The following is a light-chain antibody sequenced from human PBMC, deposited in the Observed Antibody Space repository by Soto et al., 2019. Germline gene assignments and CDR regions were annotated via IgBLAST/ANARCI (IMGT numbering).Light chain of an antibody. V-gene: IGLV2-8*01. J-gene: IGLJ1*01. CDR2: EVN. CDR1: SSDVGGYNY. Sequence: QSAPTQPPSASGSPGQSVAISCTGTSSDVGGYNYVSWYQQHPGKAPKLMIYEVNKRPSGVPDRFSGSKSGNTASLTVSGLQAEDEADYYCSSYAGSRNVFGTGTKLTVL. CDR3: SSYAGSRNV.